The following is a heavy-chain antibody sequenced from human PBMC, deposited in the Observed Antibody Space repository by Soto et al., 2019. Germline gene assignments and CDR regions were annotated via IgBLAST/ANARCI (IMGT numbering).Heavy chain of an antibody. CDR3: APLSVSLSGPYGIHV. Sequence: SETLSLTCSVSGYSVSSSDYYWAWIRQPPGKGLEWIGSMLYSGLTYYNPSLKSRVTLSVDTSKNQFSVRLNSVTASDAAVYYCAPLSVSLSGPYGIHVWGQGTTVTVSS. J-gene: IGHJ6*02. CDR2: MLYSGLT. D-gene: IGHD2-15*01. CDR1: GYSVSSSDYY. V-gene: IGHV4-39*01.